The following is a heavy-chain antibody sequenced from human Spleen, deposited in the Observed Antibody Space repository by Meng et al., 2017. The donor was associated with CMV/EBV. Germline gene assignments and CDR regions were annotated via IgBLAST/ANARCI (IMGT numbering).Heavy chain of an antibody. CDR2: INSDGSSR. CDR3: ARGRGDSGSLNNWFDP. Sequence: FIFSDAWMSWVRQAPGKGLVWVSRINSDGSSRSYADSVKGRFTISRDNAKNTLYLQMNSLRAEDTAVYYCARGRGDSGSLNNWFDPWGQGTLVTVSS. V-gene: IGHV3-74*01. J-gene: IGHJ5*02. D-gene: IGHD3-10*01. CDR1: FIFSDAW.